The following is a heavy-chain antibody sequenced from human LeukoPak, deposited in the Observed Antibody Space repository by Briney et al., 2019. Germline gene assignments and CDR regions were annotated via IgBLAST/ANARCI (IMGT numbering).Heavy chain of an antibody. CDR2: INPNSGGT. CDR3: ALGYSYGEMDY. J-gene: IGHJ4*02. D-gene: IGHD5-18*01. CDR1: GGTFSSYA. V-gene: IGHV1-2*02. Sequence: ASVKVSCKASGGTFSSYAISWVRQAPGQGLEWMGWINPNSGGTNYAQKFQGRVTMTRDTSISTAYMELSRLRSDDTAVYYCALGYSYGEMDYWGQGTLVTVSS.